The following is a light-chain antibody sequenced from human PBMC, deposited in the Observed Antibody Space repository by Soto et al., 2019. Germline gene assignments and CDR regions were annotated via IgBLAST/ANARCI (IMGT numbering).Light chain of an antibody. Sequence: QSALTQPASVSGSPGQSITISCTGTSSDIGGYDFVSWYQQHPGKAPKLIIYDVSNRPSGVSNRFSGSKSGNTASLAISGLQAEDEADYYCSSYTPSSTPSLFATGTKVTVL. CDR3: SSYTPSSTPSL. CDR2: DVS. V-gene: IGLV2-14*01. CDR1: SSDIGGYDF. J-gene: IGLJ1*01.